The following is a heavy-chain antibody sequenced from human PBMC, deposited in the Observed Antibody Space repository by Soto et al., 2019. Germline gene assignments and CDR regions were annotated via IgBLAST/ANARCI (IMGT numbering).Heavy chain of an antibody. CDR2: IDWDDDK. CDR3: ARAPKYYYDSSGYYPYYFDY. D-gene: IGHD3-22*01. CDR1: GFSLSTSGMC. V-gene: IGHV2-70*01. J-gene: IGHJ4*02. Sequence: SGPTLVNPTQTLTLTCTFSGFSLSTSGMCVSWIRQPPGKALEWLALIDWDDDKYYSTSLKTRLTISKDTSKNQVVLTMTNMDPVDTATYYCARAPKYYYDSSGYYPYYFDYWGQGTLVTVSS.